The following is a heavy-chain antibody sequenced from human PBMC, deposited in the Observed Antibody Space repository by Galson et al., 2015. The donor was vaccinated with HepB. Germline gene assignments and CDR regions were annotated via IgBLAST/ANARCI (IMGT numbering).Heavy chain of an antibody. V-gene: IGHV1-58*01. Sequence: SVKVSCKASRSTFTSSAVQWVRQTRGQRLEWIGWIVVGSGNTNYAQKFQKRVTITRDMSTSTAYMELSSLRSEDTAVYYCAAGTTVTKRHWGQGTLVTVSS. D-gene: IGHD4-17*01. J-gene: IGHJ4*02. CDR3: AAGTTVTKRH. CDR1: RSTFTSSA. CDR2: IVVGSGNT.